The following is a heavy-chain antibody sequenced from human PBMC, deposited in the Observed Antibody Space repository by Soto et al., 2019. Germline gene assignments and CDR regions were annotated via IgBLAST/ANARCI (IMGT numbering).Heavy chain of an antibody. CDR1: GFTFSSYW. V-gene: IGHV3-74*01. CDR2: INSDGSST. Sequence: EVQLVESGGGLVQPGGSLRLSCAASGFTFSSYWMHWVRQAPGKGLVWVSRINSDGSSTTYADSVKGRFTISRDNAKNTLYLQMNSLRAEDTAVYSCSSGHCTNGVCRGYYFDYWGQGTLVTVSS. CDR3: SSGHCTNGVCRGYYFDY. D-gene: IGHD2-8*01. J-gene: IGHJ4*02.